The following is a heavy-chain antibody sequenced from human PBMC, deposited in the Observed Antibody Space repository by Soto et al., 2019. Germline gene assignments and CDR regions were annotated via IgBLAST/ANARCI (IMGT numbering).Heavy chain of an antibody. CDR2: ISSDGTTK. J-gene: IGHJ4*02. V-gene: IGHV3-30*18. Sequence: GGSLRLSCVASGIDLENYGIHWVRQAPGEGLEWVAVISSDGTTKSYIDSVRGRFTISRDNSKNTLYLQLNSLRFEDTAVYYCAKDDFTDRGDDYFDYWGPGTLVTVSS. D-gene: IGHD2-21*02. CDR1: GIDLENYG. CDR3: AKDDFTDRGDDYFDY.